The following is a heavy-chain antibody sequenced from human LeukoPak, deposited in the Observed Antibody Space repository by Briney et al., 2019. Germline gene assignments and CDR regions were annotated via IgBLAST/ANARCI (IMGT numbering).Heavy chain of an antibody. V-gene: IGHV3-30*18. J-gene: IGHJ3*02. CDR2: ISYDGSNK. D-gene: IGHD5-18*01. CDR1: GFTFSTYW. Sequence: GGSLRLSCAASGFTFSTYWMSWVRQAPGKGLEWVAVISYDGSNKYYADSVKGRFTISRDNSKNTLYLQMNSLRAEDTAVYYCAKEGAIQNDAFDIWGQGTMVTVSS. CDR3: AKEGAIQNDAFDI.